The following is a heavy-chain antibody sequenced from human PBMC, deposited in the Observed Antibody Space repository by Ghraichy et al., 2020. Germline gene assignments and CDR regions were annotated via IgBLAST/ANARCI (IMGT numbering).Heavy chain of an antibody. V-gene: IGHV5-51*01. J-gene: IGHJ3*02. CDR3: ARAPIKDYGDYVGAFDI. D-gene: IGHD4-17*01. Sequence: GESLNISCKGSGYSFTSYWIGWVRQMPGKGLEWMGIIYPGDSDTRYSPSFQGQVTISADKSISTAYLQWSSLKASDTAMYYCARAPIKDYGDYVGAFDIWGQGTMVTVSS. CDR1: GYSFTSYW. CDR2: IYPGDSDT.